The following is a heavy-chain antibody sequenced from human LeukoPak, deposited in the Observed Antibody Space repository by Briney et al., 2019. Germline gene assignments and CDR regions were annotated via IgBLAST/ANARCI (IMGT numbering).Heavy chain of an antibody. D-gene: IGHD6-13*01. CDR2: ISWNSGSI. V-gene: IGHV3-9*01. CDR3: AKDGSASSSWANWFDP. CDR1: GFTFDDYA. Sequence: GGSLRLSCAASGFTFDDYAMHWVRQAPGKGLEWVSGISWNSGSIGYADSVKGRFTISRDNAKNSLYLQMNSLRAEDTALYYCAKDGSASSSWANWFDPWGQGTLVTVSS. J-gene: IGHJ5*02.